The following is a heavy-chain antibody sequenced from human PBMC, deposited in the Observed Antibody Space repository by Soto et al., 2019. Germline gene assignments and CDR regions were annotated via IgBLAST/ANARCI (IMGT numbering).Heavy chain of an antibody. Sequence: GGSLRLSCAASGFTFSSYWMSWVRQAPGKGLEWVANIKEDGSEKNYVDSVKGQFTISRDNAKNSLYLQMNSLRAEDTAVYYCARERYYYGSGDFWGQGTLVTVSS. CDR2: IKEDGSEK. D-gene: IGHD3-10*01. J-gene: IGHJ4*02. CDR1: GFTFSSYW. V-gene: IGHV3-7*01. CDR3: ARERYYYGSGDF.